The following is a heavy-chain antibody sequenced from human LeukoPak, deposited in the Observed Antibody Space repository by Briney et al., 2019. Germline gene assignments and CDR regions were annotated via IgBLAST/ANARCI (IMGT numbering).Heavy chain of an antibody. V-gene: IGHV3-7*01. CDR3: ARGQYYYDSSGHFYFDY. D-gene: IGHD3-22*01. CDR2: IKQDGSEK. J-gene: IGHJ4*02. CDR1: GFTFSVFW. Sequence: GGSLRLSCAASGFTFSVFWMSWVRQAPGKGLEWVGNIKQDGSEKYYVDSVRGRFTISRDNAQNSLYLQMNSLSAEDTAVYYCARGQYYYDSSGHFYFDYWGQGNLVTVSS.